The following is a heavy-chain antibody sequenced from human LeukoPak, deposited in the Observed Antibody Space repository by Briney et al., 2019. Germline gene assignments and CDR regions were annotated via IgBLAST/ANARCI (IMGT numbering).Heavy chain of an antibody. J-gene: IGHJ4*02. CDR1: GFTFDDYA. CDR2: ISSSSSYI. CDR3: ARDRNVLRFLEWLFEGDY. V-gene: IGHV3-21*01. D-gene: IGHD3-3*01. Sequence: PGGSLRLSCAASGFTFDDYAMHWVRQAPGKGLEWVSSISSSSSYIYYADSVKGRFTISRDNAKNSLYLQMNSLRAEDTAVYYCARDRNVLRFLEWLFEGDYWGQGTLVTVSS.